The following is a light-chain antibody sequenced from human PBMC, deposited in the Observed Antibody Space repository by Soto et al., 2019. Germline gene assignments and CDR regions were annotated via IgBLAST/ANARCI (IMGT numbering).Light chain of an antibody. CDR2: TAS. J-gene: IGKJ2*01. Sequence: EIVMTQSPATLSVSPGESATLSCTASQSVSSNLAWYQHKPGQAPRLLLYTASTRATGIPARFSGSGSETAFTLTISGSQSEDVAVYYCQQYHNLPPVTFGQGTKLDIK. CDR1: QSVSSN. V-gene: IGKV3-15*01. CDR3: QQYHNLPPVT.